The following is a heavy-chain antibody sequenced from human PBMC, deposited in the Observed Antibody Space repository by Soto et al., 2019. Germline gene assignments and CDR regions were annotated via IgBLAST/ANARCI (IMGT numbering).Heavy chain of an antibody. CDR2: LRSADDP. D-gene: IGHD2-2*01. V-gene: IGHV3-13*05. Sequence: SLRLSCAASGFTFSTYDMHWVRQATGKGLEWVSALRSADDPYYLASVKGRFTISRENAKNSLYLQMNSLRAGDTAVYYCARAYSGQLPRRADYYYAMDVWGQGTTVTVSS. CDR1: GFTFSTYD. J-gene: IGHJ6*02. CDR3: ARAYSGQLPRRADYYYAMDV.